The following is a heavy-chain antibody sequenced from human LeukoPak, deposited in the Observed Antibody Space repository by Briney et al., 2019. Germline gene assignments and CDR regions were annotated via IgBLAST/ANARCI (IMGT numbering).Heavy chain of an antibody. V-gene: IGHV3-30*04. J-gene: IGHJ4*02. CDR3: ARVLDDILWFGELSSYFDY. CDR1: GFTFSSYA. CDR2: ISYDGSNK. D-gene: IGHD3-10*01. Sequence: PGGSLRLSCAASGFTFSSYAVHWVRQAPGKGLEWVAVISYDGSNKYYADSVKGRFTISRDNSKNTLYLQMNSLRAEDTAVYYCARVLDDILWFGELSSYFDYWGQGTLVTVSS.